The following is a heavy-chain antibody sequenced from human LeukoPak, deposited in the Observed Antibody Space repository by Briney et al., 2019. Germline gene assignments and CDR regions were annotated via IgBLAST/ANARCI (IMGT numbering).Heavy chain of an antibody. Sequence: SETLSLTWTVSGXSISSSSWNWLRQPPGKGLEWIVRIYSSGSTNYNPSLKGRVTISVDTSKNQFSLKLTSVTAADTAVYYCARRTVEMATIKEDNWFDPWGQGTLVTVSS. CDR3: ARRTVEMATIKEDNWFDP. J-gene: IGHJ5*02. CDR1: GXSISSSS. V-gene: IGHV4-4*09. D-gene: IGHD5-24*01. CDR2: IYSSGST.